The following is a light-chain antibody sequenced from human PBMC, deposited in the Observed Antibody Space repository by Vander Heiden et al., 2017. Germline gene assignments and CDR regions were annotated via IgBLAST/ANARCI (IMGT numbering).Light chain of an antibody. V-gene: IGKV1-39*01. CDR1: QSISSD. CDR2: ATS. Sequence: DIQMTESPSSLSASVGDRVTITCRASQSISSDLNWYQQKSGKAPKLLIYATSSLRSWVPSTFSGSGSGTDFTLTISSLLPEDFATYYCQQGYSTPWTFGQGTKVEIK. CDR3: QQGYSTPWT. J-gene: IGKJ1*01.